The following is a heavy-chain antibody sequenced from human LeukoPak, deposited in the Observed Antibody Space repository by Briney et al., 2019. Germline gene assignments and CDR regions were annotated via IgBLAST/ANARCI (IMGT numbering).Heavy chain of an antibody. J-gene: IGHJ4*02. V-gene: IGHV1-2*02. D-gene: IGHD3-16*01. CDR3: AILGDIMITFGGVVFDY. Sequence: GASVKVSCKASVYTFTGYNMHWVRQAPGQGLEWMGWINPNSGGTNYAQKFQGRVTITRDTSISTAYMELSRLRSDETAVYYFAILGDIMITFGGVVFDYWGQGTLVTVSS. CDR2: INPNSGGT. CDR1: VYTFTGYN.